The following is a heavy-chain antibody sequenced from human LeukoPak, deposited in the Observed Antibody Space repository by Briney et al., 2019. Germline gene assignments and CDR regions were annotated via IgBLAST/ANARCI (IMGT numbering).Heavy chain of an antibody. CDR3: ARSSSWYPWFDP. Sequence: ASVKVSCKASGGTFSSYAISWVRQAPGQGLEWMGGIIPIFGTANYAQKFQGRVTITADESTSTAYMELSSLRSEDTAVYYCARSSSWYPWFDPWGQGTLVTVSS. CDR2: IIPIFGTA. CDR1: GGTFSSYA. D-gene: IGHD6-13*01. J-gene: IGHJ5*02. V-gene: IGHV1-69*13.